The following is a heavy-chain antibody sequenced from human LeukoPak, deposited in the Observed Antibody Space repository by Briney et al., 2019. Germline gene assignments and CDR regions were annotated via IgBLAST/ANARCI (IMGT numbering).Heavy chain of an antibody. D-gene: IGHD2-2*01. Sequence: SETLSLTCTVSGGSVSSGSYYWSWIRQPPGKGLEWIGYIYDSGSTNYNPSLKSRVTISVDTSKNQFSLKLSSVTAADTAVYYCARVEYQLLGRYYYYGLDVWGQGTTVTVSS. CDR2: IYDSGST. CDR1: GGSVSSGSYY. CDR3: ARVEYQLLGRYYYYGLDV. V-gene: IGHV4-61*01. J-gene: IGHJ6*02.